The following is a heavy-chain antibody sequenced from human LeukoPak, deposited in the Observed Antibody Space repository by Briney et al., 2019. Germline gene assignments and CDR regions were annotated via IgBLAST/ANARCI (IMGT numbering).Heavy chain of an antibody. J-gene: IGHJ4*02. CDR3: ARDDYGNIRHIDY. Sequence: PGRSLRLSCAASGFTFSNNGMHWVRQAPGKGLEWVAVIWYDGGNKYYADSVKGRFTISRDNSKNTLYLQRNSLRAEDTAVYYCARDDYGNIRHIDYWGQGTLVTVSS. CDR1: GFTFSNNG. CDR2: IWYDGGNK. D-gene: IGHD4/OR15-4a*01. V-gene: IGHV3-33*01.